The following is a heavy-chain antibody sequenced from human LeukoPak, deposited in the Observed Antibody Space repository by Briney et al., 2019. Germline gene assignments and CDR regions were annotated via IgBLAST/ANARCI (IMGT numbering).Heavy chain of an antibody. Sequence: GGSLRLSCAASGFTVCSNYMSWVRQAPGKGLEGVSAIYSSGSTYYTESVKGRFTISREKSKNTLYLQMNSLRAEDTAVYYCARDMGDYYFDYWGQGTLVTVSS. CDR3: ARDMGDYYFDY. CDR2: IYSSGST. D-gene: IGHD2-21*02. CDR1: GFTVCSNY. V-gene: IGHV3-66*01. J-gene: IGHJ4*02.